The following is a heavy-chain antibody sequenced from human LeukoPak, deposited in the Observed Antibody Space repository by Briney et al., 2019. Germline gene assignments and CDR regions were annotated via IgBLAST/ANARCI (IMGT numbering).Heavy chain of an antibody. Sequence: PSETLSLTCSVSGGSINSTSYIWAWIRQPPGKGLEWIGTIYYTGSTYYNPSLNSRVTISLDTSKKNFSLKVTSVTAADTAVYYCARGDYYDSSGYYRPDAFDIWGQGTMVTVSS. V-gene: IGHV4-39*07. J-gene: IGHJ3*02. CDR2: IYYTGST. CDR3: ARGDYYDSSGYYRPDAFDI. D-gene: IGHD3-22*01. CDR1: GGSINSTSYI.